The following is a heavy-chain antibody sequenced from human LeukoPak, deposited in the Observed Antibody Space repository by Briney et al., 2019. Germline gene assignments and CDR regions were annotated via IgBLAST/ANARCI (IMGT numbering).Heavy chain of an antibody. D-gene: IGHD6-13*01. CDR3: AKGARWAAAGNLFDY. J-gene: IGHJ4*02. CDR2: ISGSGGST. CDR1: GFTFSSYA. V-gene: IGHV3-23*01. Sequence: GGSLRLSCAASGFTFSSYAMSWVRQAPGKGLGWVSAISGSGGSTYYADSVKGRFTISRDNSKNTLYLQMNSLRAEDTAVYYRAKGARWAAAGNLFDYWGQGTLVTVSS.